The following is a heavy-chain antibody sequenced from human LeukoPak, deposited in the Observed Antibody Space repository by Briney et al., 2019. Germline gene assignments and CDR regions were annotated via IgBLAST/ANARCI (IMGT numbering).Heavy chain of an antibody. D-gene: IGHD4-11*01. Sequence: SETLSLTCTVSGGSISSYYWSWIRQPPGKGLEWIWYIYYSGSTNYNPSLKSRVTISVDTSKNQFSLKLSSVTAADTAVYYCARVTTVTGYYYMDVWGKGTTVTVSS. CDR2: IYYSGST. V-gene: IGHV4-59*01. J-gene: IGHJ6*03. CDR1: GGSISSYY. CDR3: ARVTTVTGYYYMDV.